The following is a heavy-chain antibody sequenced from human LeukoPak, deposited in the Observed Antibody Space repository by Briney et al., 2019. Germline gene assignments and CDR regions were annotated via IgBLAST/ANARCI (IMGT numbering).Heavy chain of an antibody. CDR2: ISWNSGSI. V-gene: IGHV3-9*01. CDR1: GFTFDDYA. J-gene: IGHJ4*02. CDR3: AKEGQSLDY. D-gene: IGHD6-19*01. Sequence: GRSLRLSCAASGFTFDDYAMHWVRQAPGKGLEWVSGISWNSGSIGYADSVKGRFTISRDNAKNSLYLQMNSLRAEDTALYYCAKEGQSLDYWGQGTLVTVSS.